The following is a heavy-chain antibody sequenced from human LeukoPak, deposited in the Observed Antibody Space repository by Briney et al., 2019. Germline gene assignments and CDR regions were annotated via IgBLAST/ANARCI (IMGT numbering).Heavy chain of an antibody. Sequence: GGSLRLSCAASGFTFSRYSMNWVRQAPGKGLEWVSSITSSSIYKYYADSVKGRFTISRDNSKNTLYLQMNSLRAEDTAVYYCARDPGTGDYWGQGTLVTVSS. J-gene: IGHJ4*02. D-gene: IGHD3-10*01. V-gene: IGHV3-21*01. CDR2: ITSSSIYK. CDR3: ARDPGTGDY. CDR1: GFTFSRYS.